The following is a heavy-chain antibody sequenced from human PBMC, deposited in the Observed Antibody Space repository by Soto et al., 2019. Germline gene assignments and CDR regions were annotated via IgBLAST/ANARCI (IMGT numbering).Heavy chain of an antibody. D-gene: IGHD6-13*01. CDR3: ARGVAAAGPGSPPYGMDV. CDR2: IIPIFGTA. V-gene: IGHV1-69*01. J-gene: IGHJ6*02. Sequence: QVQLVQSGAEVKKPGSSVKVSCKASGGTFSGYAISWVRQAPGQGLEWMGGIIPIFGTANYAQKFQGRVTITADESTSTAYMELSSLRSEDTAVYYCARGVAAAGPGSPPYGMDVWGQGTTVTVSS. CDR1: GGTFSGYA.